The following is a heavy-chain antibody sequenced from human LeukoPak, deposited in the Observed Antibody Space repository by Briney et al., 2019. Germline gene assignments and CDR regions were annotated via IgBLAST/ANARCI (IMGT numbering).Heavy chain of an antibody. Sequence: GRSLRLSCAASGFTFNNYAMHWVRQAPGKGLEWVAVTSYDGRDKYYADSVKGRFTISRDNSNNALSLLMNSLRAEDTAVYYCAKGGGYTYGIAFRDIWGRGTMVTVSS. CDR3: AKGGGYTYGIAFRDI. J-gene: IGHJ3*02. D-gene: IGHD5-18*01. V-gene: IGHV3-30*18. CDR2: TSYDGRDK. CDR1: GFTFNNYA.